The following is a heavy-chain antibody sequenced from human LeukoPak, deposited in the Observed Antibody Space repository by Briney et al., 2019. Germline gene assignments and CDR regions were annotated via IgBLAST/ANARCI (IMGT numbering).Heavy chain of an antibody. CDR1: GFTFSSYS. CDR2: IGSDSSYI. V-gene: IGHV3-21*01. Sequence: GGSLRLSCAASGFTFSSYSMNRVRQAPGKGLEWVSSIGSDSSYIYYADSVKVRFTISRDNAKNSLYLQMSSLRAEDTAVYYCASGCSGGSCYSIVGYAFDYWGQGTLVTVSS. J-gene: IGHJ4*02. D-gene: IGHD2-15*01. CDR3: ASGCSGGSCYSIVGYAFDY.